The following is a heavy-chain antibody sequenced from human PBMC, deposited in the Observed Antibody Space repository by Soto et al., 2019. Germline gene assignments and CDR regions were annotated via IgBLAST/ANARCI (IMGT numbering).Heavy chain of an antibody. CDR1: GFTFNTYP. J-gene: IGHJ6*02. Sequence: GGSLRLSCATSGFTFNTYPMTWVRQAPGKGLEWVSSISSTAGRTSSYADSVKGRFAISRDSSDNTVYLQMNNLRVDDTAVYFCAKGVLSFHYGMEVWGQGTTVTVSS. D-gene: IGHD3-10*01. CDR2: ISSTAGRTS. CDR3: AKGVLSFHYGMEV. V-gene: IGHV3-23*01.